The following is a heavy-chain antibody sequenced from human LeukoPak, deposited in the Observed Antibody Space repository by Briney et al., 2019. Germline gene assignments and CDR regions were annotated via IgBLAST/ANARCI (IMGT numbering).Heavy chain of an antibody. CDR3: AGVGYSNTYYYYYYMDV. J-gene: IGHJ6*03. CDR1: GGTFSSYA. V-gene: IGHV1-69*13. D-gene: IGHD4-11*01. Sequence: SVKVSCKASGGTFSSYAISWVRQAPGQGLEWMGGIIPIFGTANYAQKFQGRVTITADESTSTAYMELSSLRSEDTAVYYCAGVGYSNTYYYYYYMDVWGKGTTVTVSS. CDR2: IIPIFGTA.